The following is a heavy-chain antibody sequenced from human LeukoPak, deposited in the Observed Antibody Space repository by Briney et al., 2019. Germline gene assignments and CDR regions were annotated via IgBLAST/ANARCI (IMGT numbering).Heavy chain of an antibody. CDR2: ISAYNGNT. CDR1: GYTFTSYG. CDR3: ARDQRYYGSGSYGGSDY. D-gene: IGHD3-10*01. V-gene: IGHV1-18*01. Sequence: ASVKVSCKASGYTFTSYGISWVRQAPGQGLEWMGWISAYNGNTNYAQKLRGRVTMTTDTSTSTAYMELRSLRSDDTAVYYCARDQRYYGSGSYGGSDYWGQGTLVTVSS. J-gene: IGHJ4*02.